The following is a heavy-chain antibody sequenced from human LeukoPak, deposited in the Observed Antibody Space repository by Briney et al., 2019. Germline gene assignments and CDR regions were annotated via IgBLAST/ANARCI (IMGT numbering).Heavy chain of an antibody. Sequence: LCYSGSTYYNPSLKSRVTISVDTSKNQFSLKLSSVTAADTAVYYCARDRDTAMADNWFDPWGQGTLVTVSS. D-gene: IGHD5-18*01. V-gene: IGHV4-39*07. CDR3: ARDRDTAMADNWFDP. CDR2: LCYSGST. J-gene: IGHJ5*02.